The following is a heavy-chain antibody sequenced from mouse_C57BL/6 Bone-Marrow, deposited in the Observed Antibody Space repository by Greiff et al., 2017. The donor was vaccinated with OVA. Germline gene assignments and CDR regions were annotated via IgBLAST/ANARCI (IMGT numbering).Heavy chain of an antibody. J-gene: IGHJ1*03. CDR2: IYWDDDK. CDR1: GFSLSTSGMG. V-gene: IGHV8-12*01. Sequence: KQSGPGILQSSQTLSLTCSFSGFSLSTSGMGVIWIRQPSGQGLEGLAHIYWDDDKRSNPSLKSLRTITQDTSRNQVFRKITRMDTADTATYYCARRGANYSYWYLDVWGTGTTVTVSS. CDR3: ARRGANYSYWYLDV. D-gene: IGHD2-1*01.